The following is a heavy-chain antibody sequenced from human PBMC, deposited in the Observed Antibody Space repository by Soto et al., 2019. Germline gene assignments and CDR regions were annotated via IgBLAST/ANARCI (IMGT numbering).Heavy chain of an antibody. Sequence: SETLSLTCTVSGDSISNSDYYWDWIRQSPGKGLEWIASIDYSGSTYYNPPLKSRVVISADTSKNLFSLKLRSVTAADTALYFCATDGHHYYGFDVWGQGTTVTVSS. CDR1: GDSISNSDYY. V-gene: IGHV4-30-4*01. CDR2: IDYSGST. J-gene: IGHJ6*02. CDR3: ATDGHHYYGFDV.